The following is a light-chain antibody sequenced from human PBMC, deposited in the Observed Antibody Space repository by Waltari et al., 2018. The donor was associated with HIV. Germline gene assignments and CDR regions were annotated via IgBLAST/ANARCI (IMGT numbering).Light chain of an antibody. CDR3: SSYTSSSSLV. V-gene: IGLV2-14*03. CDR1: NSDLRPYTY. CDR2: GVT. Sequence: QSALTQPASVSGSPAQSITISCTRTNSDLRPYTYVFWYLQHPGKAPKILIFGVTKRPAGVSNRFSGSKPGITASLTISGLQAEDEADYYCSSYTSSSSLVFGGGTRLTGL. J-gene: IGLJ2*01.